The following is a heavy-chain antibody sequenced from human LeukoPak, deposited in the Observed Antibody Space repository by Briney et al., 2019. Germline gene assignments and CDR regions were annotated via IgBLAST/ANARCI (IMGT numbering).Heavy chain of an antibody. CDR3: ARDGGRYFPA. Sequence: GGSLRLSCAASGFTFSSYSMNWVRQAPGKGLEWVSSISSSSSYTYYADSVKGRFTISRDNAENSLYLQVNSLRAEDTAVYYCARDGGRYFPAWGQGTMVTVSS. J-gene: IGHJ3*01. D-gene: IGHD3-9*01. V-gene: IGHV3-21*01. CDR2: ISSSSSYT. CDR1: GFTFSSYS.